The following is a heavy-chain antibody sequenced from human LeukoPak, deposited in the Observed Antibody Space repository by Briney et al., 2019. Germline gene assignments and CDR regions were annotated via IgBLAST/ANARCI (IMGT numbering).Heavy chain of an antibody. CDR1: GFTFSSYA. V-gene: IGHV3-30*04. J-gene: IGHJ4*02. CDR3: ARDPGSGWFSGGLSYDY. Sequence: PGRSLRLSCAASGFTFSSYAMHWVRQAPGKGLEWVAVISYDGSNKYYADSVKGRFTISRDNSKNTLYLQMNSLRAEDTAVCYCARDPGSGWFSGGLSYDYWGQGTLVTVSS. D-gene: IGHD6-19*01. CDR2: ISYDGSNK.